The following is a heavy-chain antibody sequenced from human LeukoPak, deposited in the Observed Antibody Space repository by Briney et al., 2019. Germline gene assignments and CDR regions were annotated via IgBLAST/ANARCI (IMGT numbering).Heavy chain of an antibody. CDR2: ISGRGGSP. J-gene: IGHJ4*02. V-gene: IGHV3-23*01. D-gene: IGHD2-15*01. Sequence: GGSLRLSCAASGFTFSTYAMSWVRQVPGKGLEWVTDISGRGGSPYYADSVKGRFTISRDNSKNTLYLQMNSLRAEDTAVYYCARGGGGKDFDYWGQGTLVTVSS. CDR3: ARGGGGKDFDY. CDR1: GFTFSTYA.